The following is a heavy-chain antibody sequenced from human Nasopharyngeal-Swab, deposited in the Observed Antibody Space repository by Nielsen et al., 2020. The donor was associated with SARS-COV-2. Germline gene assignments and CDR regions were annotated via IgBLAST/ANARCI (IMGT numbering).Heavy chain of an antibody. CDR3: AKDLGVESPLWFDY. Sequence: GESLKISCTASGFTFSSYAMSWVRQAPGKGLEWVSEISGSGGSTYYAESVKGRFTISRDTSKNTLYLQMSSLRAEDTAIYYCAKDLGVESPLWFDYWGQGTLLTVSS. CDR2: ISGSGGST. D-gene: IGHD4-23*01. CDR1: GFTFSSYA. J-gene: IGHJ4*02. V-gene: IGHV3-23*01.